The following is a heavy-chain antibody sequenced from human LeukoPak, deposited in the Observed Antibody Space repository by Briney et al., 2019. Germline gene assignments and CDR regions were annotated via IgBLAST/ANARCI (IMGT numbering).Heavy chain of an antibody. V-gene: IGHV4-39*07. J-gene: IGHJ3*02. CDR2: IYYSGST. Sequence: SETLSLTCTVSGGSISSSSYYWGWIRQPPGKGLEWIGSIYYSGSTYYNPSLKSRVTISVDTSKNQFSLNLNSVTAADTAVYYCARSDGYGLVGIWGQGTMVTVSS. D-gene: IGHD3-10*01. CDR1: GGSISSSSYY. CDR3: ARSDGYGLVGI.